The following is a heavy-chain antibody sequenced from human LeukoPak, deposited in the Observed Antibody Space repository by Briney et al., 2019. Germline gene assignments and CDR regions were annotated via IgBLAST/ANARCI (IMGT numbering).Heavy chain of an antibody. D-gene: IGHD3-22*01. Sequence: ASVKVSCKASGGTFSSYAISWVRQAPGQGLEWMGRIIPILGIANYAQKFQGRVAITADKSTSTAYMELSSLRSEDTAAYYCARDRIAYYYDSSGYYHWGQGTLVTVSS. CDR3: ARDRIAYYYDSSGYYH. J-gene: IGHJ5*02. CDR2: IIPILGIA. V-gene: IGHV1-69*04. CDR1: GGTFSSYA.